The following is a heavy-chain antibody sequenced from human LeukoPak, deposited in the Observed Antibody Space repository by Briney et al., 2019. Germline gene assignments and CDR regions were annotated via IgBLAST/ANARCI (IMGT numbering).Heavy chain of an antibody. CDR3: ARGLYYDFWSGYFAPAFDY. CDR1: GFTFSSYA. Sequence: PGGSLRLSCAASGFTFSSYAMSWVRQAPGKGLEWVSAISGSGGSTYYADSVKGRFTISRDNSKTTLYLQMNSLRAEDTAVYYCARGLYYDFWSGYFAPAFDYWGQGTLVTVSS. J-gene: IGHJ4*02. CDR2: ISGSGGST. V-gene: IGHV3-23*01. D-gene: IGHD3-3*01.